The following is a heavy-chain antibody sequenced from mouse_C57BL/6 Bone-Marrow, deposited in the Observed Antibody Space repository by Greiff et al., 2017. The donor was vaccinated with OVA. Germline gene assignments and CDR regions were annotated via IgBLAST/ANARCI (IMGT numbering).Heavy chain of an antibody. CDR2: LAPANGNT. V-gene: IGHV14-3*01. D-gene: IGHD2-3*01. CDR3: ARSDDGYYDVDY. J-gene: IGHJ2*01. Sequence: VQLKESVAELVRPGASVKLSCTASGFNIKNTYMHWVKQRPEQGLEWIGRLAPANGNTKYAPKFQGKATITADTSSNTAYLQLSSLTSEDTAIYYCARSDDGYYDVDYWGQGTTLTGSS. CDR1: GFNIKNTY.